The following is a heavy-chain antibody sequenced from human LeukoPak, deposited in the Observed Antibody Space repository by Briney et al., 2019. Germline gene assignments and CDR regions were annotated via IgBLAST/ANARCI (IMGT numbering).Heavy chain of an antibody. CDR1: GGSISSGSYY. J-gene: IGHJ4*02. D-gene: IGHD3-9*01. CDR3: ARYYDILTGYFDY. CDR2: IYTSGST. Sequence: SETLSLTCTVSGGSISSGSYYWSWIRQPAGKGLEWIGRIYTSGSTNYNPSLKSRFTISVDTSKNQFSLKLSSVTAADTAVYYCARYYDILTGYFDYWGQGTLVTVSS. V-gene: IGHV4-61*02.